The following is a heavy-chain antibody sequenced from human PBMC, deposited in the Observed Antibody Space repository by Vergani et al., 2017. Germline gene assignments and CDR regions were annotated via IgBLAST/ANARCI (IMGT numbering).Heavy chain of an antibody. D-gene: IGHD4-17*01. Sequence: QLQLQESGPGLVKPSETLSLTCTVSGGSISSSSYYWGWIRQPPGKGLEWIGSIYYSGSTYYNPSLKSRVTISVDTSKNQLSLKLSSVTAADTAVYYCARGSPPPPYGDYVWFDPWGQGTLVTVSS. J-gene: IGHJ5*02. V-gene: IGHV4-39*07. CDR2: IYYSGST. CDR3: ARGSPPPPYGDYVWFDP. CDR1: GGSISSSSYY.